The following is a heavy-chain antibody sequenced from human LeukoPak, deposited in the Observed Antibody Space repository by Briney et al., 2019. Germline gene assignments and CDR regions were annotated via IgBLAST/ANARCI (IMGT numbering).Heavy chain of an antibody. V-gene: IGHV3-72*01. J-gene: IGHJ4*02. CDR2: SRNRAKSYTT. Sequence: PGGSLTLSCAVSGFTFSDHYMDWVRQAPGKGLEWVGRSRNRAKSYTTDYAASVKAGFTISRDDSKSTLYLQMNSLETEDTAVYYCSRDATGDHWGQGPLVSVSS. CDR3: SRDATGDH. CDR1: GFTFSDHY.